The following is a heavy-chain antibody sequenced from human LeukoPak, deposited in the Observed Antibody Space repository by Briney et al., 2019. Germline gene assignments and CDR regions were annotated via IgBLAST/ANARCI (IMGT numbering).Heavy chain of an antibody. CDR1: GLTVNSNY. Sequence: GGSLRLSCAASGLTVNSNYMNWVRQAPGKGLQWVSVIYSGGTTYYADSVKGRFTISRDNSKNTLYLQMNSLRAEDTAVYYCAREDHGSSWPPLDYWGQGTLVTVSS. J-gene: IGHJ4*02. CDR3: AREDHGSSWPPLDY. CDR2: IYSGGTT. D-gene: IGHD6-13*01. V-gene: IGHV3-53*01.